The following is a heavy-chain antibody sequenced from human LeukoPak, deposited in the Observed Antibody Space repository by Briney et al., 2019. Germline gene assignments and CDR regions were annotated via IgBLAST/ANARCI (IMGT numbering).Heavy chain of an antibody. V-gene: IGHV3-74*01. Sequence: GGSLRLSCAASGFTSSSYWMHWVRQAPGKGLVWVSLINPDGSNTAYADSVKGRFTISRDNGKNTLYLQMNSLRAEDTAVYYCARGISGTSDYWGQGTLVTVSS. D-gene: IGHD1-20*01. J-gene: IGHJ4*02. CDR3: ARGISGTSDY. CDR1: GFTSSSYW. CDR2: INPDGSNT.